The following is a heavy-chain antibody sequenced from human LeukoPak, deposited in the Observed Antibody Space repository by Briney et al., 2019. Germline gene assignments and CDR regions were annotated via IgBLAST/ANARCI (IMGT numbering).Heavy chain of an antibody. J-gene: IGHJ4*02. D-gene: IGHD3-22*01. Sequence: GASVKVSCKASGGTFSSYAISWVRQAPGQGLEWMGGIIPIFGTANYAQKFQGRVTITADESTSTAYMELSSLRSEDTAVYYCARRRYYYDSSGYFDYWGQGTLVTVSS. V-gene: IGHV1-69*13. CDR2: IIPIFGTA. CDR3: ARRRYYYDSSGYFDY. CDR1: GGTFSSYA.